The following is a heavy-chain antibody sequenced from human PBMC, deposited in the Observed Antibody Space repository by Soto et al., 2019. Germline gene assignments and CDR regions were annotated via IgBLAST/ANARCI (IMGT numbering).Heavy chain of an antibody. CDR2: TIPIFGTA. CDR1: GGTFSSYA. Sequence: QVQLVQSGAEVKKPGSSVKVSCKASGGTFSSYAISWVRQAPGQGLEWMGGTIPIFGTANYAQKFQGRVTIAADESPSTVYMGLSSLRSEDPAVYYCARAGAMATIGWYFDYWGQGTLVTVSS. CDR3: ARAGAMATIGWYFDY. J-gene: IGHJ4*02. V-gene: IGHV1-69*01. D-gene: IGHD5-12*01.